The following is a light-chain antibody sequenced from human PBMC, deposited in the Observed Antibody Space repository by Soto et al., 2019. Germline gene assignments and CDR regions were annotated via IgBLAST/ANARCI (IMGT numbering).Light chain of an antibody. Sequence: QSALTQPASVSGSPGQSITIPCTGSNSDVVVFNYVSWYQQHPGKAPKLILYEVTNRPSGVSDRFSGSRSGDTASLTISGLQAEDEADYYCSSYRRGGTAVFGGGTK. CDR3: SSYRRGGTAV. CDR1: NSDVVVFNY. CDR2: EVT. V-gene: IGLV2-14*01. J-gene: IGLJ2*01.